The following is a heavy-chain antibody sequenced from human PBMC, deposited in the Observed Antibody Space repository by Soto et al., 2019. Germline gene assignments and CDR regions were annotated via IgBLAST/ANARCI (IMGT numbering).Heavy chain of an antibody. CDR3: ARAPGVRGVIDG. CDR2: INAGNGIT. D-gene: IGHD3-10*02. V-gene: IGHV1-3*01. J-gene: IGHJ5*02. CDR1: GYTFTSYA. Sequence: QVQLVQSGAEVKKPGASVKVSCKASGYTFTSYAMHWVRQAPGQRLEWLGWINAGNGITKYSQKFQGRVTITRDTSASTAYMVVTSLRSEDTAVYYCARAPGVRGVIDGWGQGTLVTVCS.